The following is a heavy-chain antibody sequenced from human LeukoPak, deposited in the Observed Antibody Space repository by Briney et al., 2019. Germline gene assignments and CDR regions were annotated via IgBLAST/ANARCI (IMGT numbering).Heavy chain of an antibody. D-gene: IGHD4-17*01. J-gene: IGHJ4*02. Sequence: PSETLSLTCAVSNYSISSAFYWGWIRQPPGKGLEWIGNVYHTGSTYYNPSLKSRVVISLDTSKNQFSLKLSSVTAADTAVYYCARSDYGDYVPLDYWGQGTLVTVSS. V-gene: IGHV4-38-2*01. CDR3: ARSDYGDYVPLDY. CDR1: NYSISSAFY. CDR2: VYHTGST.